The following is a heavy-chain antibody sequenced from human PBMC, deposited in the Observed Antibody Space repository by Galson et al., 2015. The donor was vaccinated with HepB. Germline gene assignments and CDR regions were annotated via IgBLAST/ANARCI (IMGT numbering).Heavy chain of an antibody. CDR1: GFVFSSCD. CDR3: AKVKWELLPILDY. J-gene: IGHJ4*02. V-gene: IGHV3-30*18. CDR2: MSYDGSRE. D-gene: IGHD1-26*01. Sequence: SLRLSCAASGFVFSSCDMHWVRQAPGKGLEWVAVMSYDGSREYYADSVKGRFTISRDNSKNTLYLQMNSLRTEDTAVYYCAKVKWELLPILDYWGQGTLVTVSS.